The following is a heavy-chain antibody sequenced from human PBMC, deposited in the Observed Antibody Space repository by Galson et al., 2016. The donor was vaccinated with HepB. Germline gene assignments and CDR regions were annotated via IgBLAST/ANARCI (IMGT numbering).Heavy chain of an antibody. J-gene: IGHJ4*02. CDR2: IYHSGNT. D-gene: IGHD3-9*01. CDR3: ASHDDSDWDY. Sequence: SETLSLTCTVSGGSIRGSIYYWGWIRQPPGKGLEWIGSIYHSGNTYYSPSLSPSLKSRVTISVDTSENQFSLKLRSVTAADTAVYYCASHDDSDWDYWGQGTLVTVSP. CDR1: GGSIRGSIYY. V-gene: IGHV4-39*01.